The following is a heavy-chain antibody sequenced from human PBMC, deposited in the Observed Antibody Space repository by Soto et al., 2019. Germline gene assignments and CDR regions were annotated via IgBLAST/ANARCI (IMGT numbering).Heavy chain of an antibody. CDR1: GFSLRTTGVG. CDR2: IYWNDDK. CDR3: AHTWGLPFDY. V-gene: IGHV2-5*01. D-gene: IGHD3-16*01. Sequence: QITLKESGPTLVKPTQTLTLTCTYSGFSLRTTGVGVGRIRQPPGKALEWLGIIYWNDDKRYSPSLTSRFTLTSDISKSQVVLTMTNMDPVDTATYYCAHTWGLPFDYWGQGTLVIVSS. J-gene: IGHJ4*02.